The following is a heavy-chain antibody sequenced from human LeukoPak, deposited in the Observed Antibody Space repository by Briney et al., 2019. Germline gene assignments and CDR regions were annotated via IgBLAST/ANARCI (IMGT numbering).Heavy chain of an antibody. D-gene: IGHD5-18*01. CDR2: ISAYNGNT. CDR3: ARVTTPPPPDRYSYDPNFDY. J-gene: IGHJ4*02. CDR1: GYTFTSYG. Sequence: ASVKVSCKASGYTFTSYGISWVRRAPGQGLEWMGWISAYNGNTKYAQKLQGRVTMTTDTSTSTADVELRSLRSDDTAVYYCARVTTPPPPDRYSYDPNFDYWGQGALVTVSS. V-gene: IGHV1-18*01.